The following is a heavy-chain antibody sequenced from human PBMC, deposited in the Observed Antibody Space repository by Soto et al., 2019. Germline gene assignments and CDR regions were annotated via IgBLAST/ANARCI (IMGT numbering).Heavy chain of an antibody. CDR2: IKQDGSEK. D-gene: IGHD2-2*01. CDR3: ARGRGCSTGCHNFDY. Sequence: EVQLVESGGGLVQPGGSLRLSCAASGFTFSSYWMSWVRQAPGKGLEWVANIKQDGSEKYYVDSVKGRFTISRDNAKNSLYLQMNRPRGEDTAVYYCARGRGCSTGCHNFDYWGQGTLVTVSS. CDR1: GFTFSSYW. J-gene: IGHJ4*02. V-gene: IGHV3-7*01.